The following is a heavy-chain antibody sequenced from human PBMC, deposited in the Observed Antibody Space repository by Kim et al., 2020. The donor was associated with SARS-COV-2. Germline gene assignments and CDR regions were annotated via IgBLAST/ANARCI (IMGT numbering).Heavy chain of an antibody. D-gene: IGHD2-15*01. Sequence: GGSLRLSCSASGFTFRSYGMHWVRQAPGKGLEWVAIISYGGANRYYADSVRGRFTISRDNSKNTLFLQMNSLGTDDSAVYYCVRGAAVTLTATEWYYFDHWGQGILVTVSS. CDR3: VRGAAVTLTATEWYYFDH. CDR2: ISYGGANR. J-gene: IGHJ4*02. V-gene: IGHV3-30*03. CDR1: GFTFRSYG.